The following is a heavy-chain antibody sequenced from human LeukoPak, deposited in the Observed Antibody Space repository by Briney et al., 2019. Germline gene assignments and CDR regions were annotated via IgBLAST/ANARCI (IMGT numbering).Heavy chain of an antibody. D-gene: IGHD3-3*01. CDR2: INPNSGGT. Sequence: ASVKVSCKASGYTFTGYYMHWVRQAPGQGLEWMGWINPNSGGTNYAQKFQGRVTMTRDTSISTAYMELSRLRSDDTAVYYCARDLLWSGSGPQGGFDPWGQGTLVTVSS. CDR3: ARDLLWSGSGPQGGFDP. J-gene: IGHJ5*02. V-gene: IGHV1-2*02. CDR1: GYTFTGYY.